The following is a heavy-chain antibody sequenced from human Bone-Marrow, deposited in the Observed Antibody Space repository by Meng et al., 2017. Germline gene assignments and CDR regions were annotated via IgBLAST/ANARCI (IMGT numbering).Heavy chain of an antibody. D-gene: IGHD6-13*01. CDR1: GYTFPDYW. V-gene: IGHV1-2*06. CDR2: INPKSGDT. CDR3: ARDEDISVAGKLFGDY. Sequence: QVQLVQSGAEVKKPGASVKVSCKASGYTFPDYWLHWVRRAPGQGLEWMGRINPKSGDTHYAQRFQGRVTMTGDTSISTAYMELSGLRSDDTAMYYCARDEDISVAGKLFGDYWGQGTLVTVSS. J-gene: IGHJ4*02.